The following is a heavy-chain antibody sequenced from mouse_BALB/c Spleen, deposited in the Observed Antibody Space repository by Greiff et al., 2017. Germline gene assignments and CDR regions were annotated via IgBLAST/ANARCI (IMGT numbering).Heavy chain of an antibody. CDR1: GFPIKDTY. Sequence: EVQLQQSGAELVKPGASVKLSCTASGFPIKDTYMHWVKQRPEQGLEWIGRIDPANGNTKYDPKFQGKATITADTSANTAYLQLSSLTSEDTAVYYCARSGDGRYYYAMDVWGEGTSVTVSS. J-gene: IGHJ4*01. D-gene: IGHD2-3*01. CDR3: ARSGDGRYYYAMDV. V-gene: IGHV14-3*02. CDR2: IDPANGNT.